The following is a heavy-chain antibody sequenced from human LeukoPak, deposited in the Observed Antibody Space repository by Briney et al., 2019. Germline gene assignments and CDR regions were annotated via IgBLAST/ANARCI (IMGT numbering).Heavy chain of an antibody. D-gene: IGHD4-17*01. CDR1: GYTFTGYY. J-gene: IGHJ4*02. CDR2: INPNSGGT. CDR3: AREGADYGDYNLDY. V-gene: IGHV1-2*02. Sequence: ASVKVSCKASGYTFTGYYMHWVRQAPGQGLAWMGWINPNSGGTNYAQKFQGRVTMTRDTSIGTAYMELSRLRSDDTAVYYCAREGADYGDYNLDYWGQGTLVTVSS.